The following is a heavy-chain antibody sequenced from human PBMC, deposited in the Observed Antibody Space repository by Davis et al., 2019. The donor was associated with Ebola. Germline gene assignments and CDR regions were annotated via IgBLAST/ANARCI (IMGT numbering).Heavy chain of an antibody. V-gene: IGHV1-3*01. CDR2: INAGNGNT. Sequence: AASVKVSCKASGYTSTSYAMHWVRQAPGQRLEWMGWINAGNGNTKYSQKFQGRVTITRDTSASTAYMELSSLRSEDTAVYYCARGIAAAAFDYWGQGTLVTVSS. D-gene: IGHD6-13*01. CDR1: GYTSTSYA. CDR3: ARGIAAAAFDY. J-gene: IGHJ4*02.